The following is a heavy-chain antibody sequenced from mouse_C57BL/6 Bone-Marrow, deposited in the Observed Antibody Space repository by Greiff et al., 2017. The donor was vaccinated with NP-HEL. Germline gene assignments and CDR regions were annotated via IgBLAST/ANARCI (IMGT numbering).Heavy chain of an antibody. CDR3: ASYYYGRNYYAMDY. J-gene: IGHJ4*01. Sequence: QVQLKQPGAELVKPGASVKLSCKASGYTFTSYWMHWVKQRPGQGLEWIGMIHPNSGSTNYNEKFKSKATLTVDKSSSTAYMQLSSLTSEDSAVYYCASYYYGRNYYAMDYWGQGTSVTVSS. CDR1: GYTFTSYW. D-gene: IGHD1-1*01. CDR2: IHPNSGST. V-gene: IGHV1-64*01.